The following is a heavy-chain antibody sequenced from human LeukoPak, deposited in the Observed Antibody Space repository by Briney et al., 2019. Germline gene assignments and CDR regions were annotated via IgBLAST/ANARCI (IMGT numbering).Heavy chain of an antibody. V-gene: IGHV3-7*01. CDR3: AREPLGYSYLDY. CDR2: IKQDGSEK. Sequence: GGSLRLSCTVSGFTFGDYAINWVRQAPGKGLEWVANIKQDGSEKYYVDSVKGRFTISRDNAKNSLYLQMNSLRAEDTAVYYCAREPLGYSYLDYWGQGTLVTVSS. J-gene: IGHJ4*02. CDR1: GFTFGDYA. D-gene: IGHD5-18*01.